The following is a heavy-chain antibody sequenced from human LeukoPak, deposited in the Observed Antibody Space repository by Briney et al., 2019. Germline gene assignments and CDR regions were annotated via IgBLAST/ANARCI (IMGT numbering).Heavy chain of an antibody. CDR3: ARGSRRQLAQPLDY. V-gene: IGHV5-51*01. CDR1: GYSFTTYW. Sequence: GESLKISCKGSGYSFTTYWIGWVRQMPGKGLEWMGIIYPGDSDTRYSPSFQGQVTITRNTSISTAYMELSSLRSEDTAVYYCARGSRRQLAQPLDYWGQGTLVTVSS. D-gene: IGHD6-6*01. CDR2: IYPGDSDT. J-gene: IGHJ4*02.